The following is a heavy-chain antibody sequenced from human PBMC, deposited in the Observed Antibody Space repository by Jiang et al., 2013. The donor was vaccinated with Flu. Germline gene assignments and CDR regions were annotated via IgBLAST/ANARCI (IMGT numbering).Heavy chain of an antibody. CDR2: IHYSGST. V-gene: IGHV4-39*07. D-gene: IGHD1-26*01. J-gene: IGHJ6*02. CDR3: ARSGVYYYYAMDV. Sequence: KGLEWIGTIHYSGSTYYNPSLKSRVTISVDTSKNQFSLRLSSVTAADTASYYCARSGVYYYYAMDVWGQGTTVTVSS.